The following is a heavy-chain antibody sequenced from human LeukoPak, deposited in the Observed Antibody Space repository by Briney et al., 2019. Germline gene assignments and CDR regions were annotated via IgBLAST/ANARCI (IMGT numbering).Heavy chain of an antibody. CDR2: INNDGSGT. D-gene: IGHD1-14*01. V-gene: IGHV3-74*01. CDR1: GFTFRNYW. CDR3: ARGGPDHAFDI. Sequence: GGSLRLSCAASGFTFRNYWMYWVRQTPGKGLVYVSRINNDGSGTTYAESVKGRFTISRDNGNNGVYLQMSGLRAEDTAVYYCARGGPDHAFDIWGQGTMVTVSS. J-gene: IGHJ3*02.